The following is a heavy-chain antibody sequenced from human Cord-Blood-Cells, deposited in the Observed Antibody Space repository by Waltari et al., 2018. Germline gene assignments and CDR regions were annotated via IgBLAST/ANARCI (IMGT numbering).Heavy chain of an antibody. J-gene: IGHJ4*02. Sequence: QVQLQQWGAGLLKPSETLSLTCAVYGGSFSGYYWSWIRQPPGKGLEWIGEINHSGSTNYNPSLKSRVTISVDTSKNQFSLKLSSVTAADTAVYYCARLPGIVAAGYDYWGQGTLVTVSS. D-gene: IGHD6-13*01. CDR1: GGSFSGYY. CDR2: INHSGST. CDR3: ARLPGIVAAGYDY. V-gene: IGHV4-34*01.